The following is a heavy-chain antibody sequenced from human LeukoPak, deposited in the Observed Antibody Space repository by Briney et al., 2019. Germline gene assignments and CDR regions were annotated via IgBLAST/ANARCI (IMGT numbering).Heavy chain of an antibody. CDR1: GGSFSGYY. V-gene: IGHV4-34*01. Sequence: KSSETLSLTCAVYGGSFSGYYWSWIRQPPGKGLEWIGEINHSGSTYYNPSLKSRVTISVDTSKNQFSLKLSSVTAADTALYYCARDEYSYGSRTHPYFFDYWGQGTLVTVSS. D-gene: IGHD5-18*01. J-gene: IGHJ4*02. CDR3: ARDEYSYGSRTHPYFFDY. CDR2: INHSGST.